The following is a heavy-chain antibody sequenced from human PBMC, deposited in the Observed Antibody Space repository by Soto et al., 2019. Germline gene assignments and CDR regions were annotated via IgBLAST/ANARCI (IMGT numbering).Heavy chain of an antibody. D-gene: IGHD6-19*01. Sequence: GGSLRLSCAASGFTFSSYAMSWVRQAPGKGLEWVSAISGSGGSTYYADSVKGRFTISRDNSKNTLYLQMNSLRAEDTAVYYCAKGRNRPGQWLVPDNYYYYYGMDVWGQGTTVTVSS. CDR3: AKGRNRPGQWLVPDNYYYYYGMDV. CDR2: ISGSGGST. CDR1: GFTFSSYA. J-gene: IGHJ6*02. V-gene: IGHV3-23*01.